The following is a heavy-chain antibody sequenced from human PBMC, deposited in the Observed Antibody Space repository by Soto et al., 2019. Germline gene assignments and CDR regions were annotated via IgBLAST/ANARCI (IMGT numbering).Heavy chain of an antibody. D-gene: IGHD1-1*01. V-gene: IGHV3-30-3*01. Sequence: GGSLRLSCAASGFTFSSYAMHWVRQAPGKGLEWVAVISYDGSNKYYADSVKGRFTISRDNSKNTLYLQMNSLRAEDTAVYYCARGENVENIDYWGQGTLVTVSS. CDR3: ARGENVENIDY. J-gene: IGHJ4*02. CDR1: GFTFSSYA. CDR2: ISYDGSNK.